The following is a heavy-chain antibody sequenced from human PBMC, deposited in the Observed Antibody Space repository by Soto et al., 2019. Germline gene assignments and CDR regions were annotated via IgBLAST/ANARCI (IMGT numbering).Heavy chain of an antibody. J-gene: IGHJ1*01. CDR2: IKQDGSEK. V-gene: IGHV3-7*01. D-gene: IGHD3-22*01. CDR1: GFTFSSYW. CDR3: ARDLGVRIVGVVQH. Sequence: PGGSLRLSCAASGFTFSSYWMSWVRQAPGKGLEWVANIKQDGSEKYYVDSVKGRFTISRDNAKNSLYLQMNGLRAEDTAVYYCARDLGVRIVGVVQHWGQGTLVTVSS.